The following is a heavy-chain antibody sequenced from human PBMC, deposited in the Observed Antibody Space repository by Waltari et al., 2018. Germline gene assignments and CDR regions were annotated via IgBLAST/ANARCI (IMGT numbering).Heavy chain of an antibody. CDR2: IKQDGSEK. CDR3: AREAGYCSGGSCYSDWFDP. J-gene: IGHJ5*02. CDR1: GFTFSSYW. D-gene: IGHD2-15*01. V-gene: IGHV3-7*01. Sequence: EVQLVESGGGLVQPGGSLRLSCAASGFTFSSYWMSWVRQAPGKGREWVANIKQDGSEKYYVDSGKGRFTISRDNAQNSLYLQMNSLRAEDTAVYYCAREAGYCSGGSCYSDWFDPWGQGTLVTVSS.